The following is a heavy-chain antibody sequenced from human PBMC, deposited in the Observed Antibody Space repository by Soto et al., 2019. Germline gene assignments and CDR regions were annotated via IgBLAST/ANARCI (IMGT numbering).Heavy chain of an antibody. Sequence: QVQLVQSGAEVKKPGSSVKVSCKASGGTFSSYAISWVRQAPGQGLEWMGGIIPIFGTANYAQKFQGRVTITADKSTSTASKEQRSRRSEDTAVYYCARGGTNSVYDYEYSSSRPNHAYSYGTDVWGQGTTVTVSS. V-gene: IGHV1-69*06. CDR1: GGTFSSYA. CDR2: IIPIFGTA. CDR3: ARGGTNSVYDYEYSSSRPNHAYSYGTDV. J-gene: IGHJ6*02. D-gene: IGHD5-12*01.